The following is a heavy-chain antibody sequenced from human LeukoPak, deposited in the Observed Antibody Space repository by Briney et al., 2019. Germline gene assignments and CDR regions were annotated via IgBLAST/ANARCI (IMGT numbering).Heavy chain of an antibody. CDR2: INRDGSST. V-gene: IGHV3-74*01. CDR3: AKDEYGPHY. CDR1: GFTFSHYW. Sequence: PGGSLRLSCAASGFTFSHYWMHWVRQVPGKGLEWVSRINRDGSSTDYADSVKGRFTISRDNAKNTLYLQMNSLRAEDTAFYHCAKDEYGPHYWGQGTLVTVSS. D-gene: IGHD4/OR15-4a*01. J-gene: IGHJ4*02.